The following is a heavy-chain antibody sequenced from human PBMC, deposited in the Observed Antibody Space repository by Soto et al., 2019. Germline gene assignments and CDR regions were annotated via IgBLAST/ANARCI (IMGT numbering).Heavy chain of an antibody. CDR2: INAGNGNT. CDR1: GYAFTSYA. CDR3: ARAPTVTTFGTFDY. J-gene: IGHJ4*02. Sequence: WASVKVSCKASGYAFTSYAMHWVRQAPGQRLEWMGWINAGNGNTKYSQKFQGRVTITRDTSASTAYMELSSLRSEDTAVYYCARAPTVTTFGTFDYWGRGTLVTVSS. D-gene: IGHD4-4*01. V-gene: IGHV1-3*01.